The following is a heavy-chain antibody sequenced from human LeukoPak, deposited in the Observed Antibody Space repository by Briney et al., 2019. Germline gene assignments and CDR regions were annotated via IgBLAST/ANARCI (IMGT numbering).Heavy chain of an antibody. CDR3: VRDPSNTSGWKTWFDP. Sequence: GASVKVSCKASGYTFTSYDINWVRQATGQGLEWMGWMNPNSGNTGYAQKFQGRVTMTRNTSISTAYMELSSLRSEDTAVYYCVRDPSNTSGWKTWFDPWGQGTLVTVSS. CDR1: GYTFTSYD. D-gene: IGHD6-19*01. CDR2: MNPNSGNT. J-gene: IGHJ5*02. V-gene: IGHV1-8*01.